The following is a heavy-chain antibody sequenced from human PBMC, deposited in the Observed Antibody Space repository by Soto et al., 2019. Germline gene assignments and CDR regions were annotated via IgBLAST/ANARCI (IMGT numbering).Heavy chain of an antibody. CDR1: GGSISSGGYY. J-gene: IGHJ4*02. Sequence: QVQLQESGPGLVKPSETLSLTCTVSGGSISSGGYYWSWIRQHPGKGLEWIGYIFYSGSTYSNPSLESRVITSVDRSKNQFSLNLSSVTAADTDMYYCARDRWFGHFDSCGQGILVTVSA. V-gene: IGHV4-31*03. CDR3: ARDRWFGHFDS. D-gene: IGHD3-10*01. CDR2: IFYSGST.